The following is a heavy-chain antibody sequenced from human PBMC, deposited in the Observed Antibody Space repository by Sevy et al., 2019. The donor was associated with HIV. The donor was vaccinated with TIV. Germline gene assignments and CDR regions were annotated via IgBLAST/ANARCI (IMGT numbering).Heavy chain of an antibody. D-gene: IGHD1-26*01. Sequence: GGSLRLSCGASGFIFSNAWMSWVRQAPGKGLEWVGRIKSKADGGKRDYAAPVKGTFTISRDDSINTLYLQMNSLRTDDTAVYYCGYSEYGYYYDYWGQGTLVTVSS. V-gene: IGHV3-15*01. CDR3: GYSEYGYYYDY. CDR1: GFIFSNAW. CDR2: IKSKADGGKR. J-gene: IGHJ4*02.